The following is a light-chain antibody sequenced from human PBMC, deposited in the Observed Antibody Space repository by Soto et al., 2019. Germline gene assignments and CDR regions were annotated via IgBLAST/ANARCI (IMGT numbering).Light chain of an antibody. V-gene: IGKV3-11*01. Sequence: EIVMTQSPATLSVSPGERATLSSRASQSVSGHLAWYQQKVGQRPRLLIYDTSNRATDIPARFSGSGSGTDFTLTIASLEPEDFAVYFCQQRSNWPLTFGGGTKVDIK. CDR1: QSVSGH. CDR3: QQRSNWPLT. J-gene: IGKJ4*01. CDR2: DTS.